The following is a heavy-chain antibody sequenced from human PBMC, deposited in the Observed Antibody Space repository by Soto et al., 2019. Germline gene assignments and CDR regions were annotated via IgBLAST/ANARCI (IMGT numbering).Heavy chain of an antibody. CDR3: ARGVSGSSGWYDY. CDR1: GFTFSSYA. Sequence: GGSLRLSCAASGFTFSSYAMHWVRQAPGKGLEWVAVISYDGSNKYYADSVKGRFTISRDNSKNTLYLQMNSLRAEDTAVYYCARGVSGSSGWYDYWGQGTLVTVSS. D-gene: IGHD6-19*01. CDR2: ISYDGSNK. V-gene: IGHV3-30-3*01. J-gene: IGHJ4*02.